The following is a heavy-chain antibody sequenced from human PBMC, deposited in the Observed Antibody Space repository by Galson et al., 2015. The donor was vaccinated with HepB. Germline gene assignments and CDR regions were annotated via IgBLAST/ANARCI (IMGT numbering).Heavy chain of an antibody. Sequence: TLSLTCTVSGGSINSGSYYWSWIRQPAGKGLECIGRINTSGSTDYNLSLQSRVTMSVDMSKNQFSLKLSSVTAADTAVYYCARDESKYYYYMDVWGKGTTVTVSS. CDR2: INTSGST. D-gene: IGHD4-11*01. CDR1: GGSINSGSYY. V-gene: IGHV4-61*02. J-gene: IGHJ6*03. CDR3: ARDESKYYYYMDV.